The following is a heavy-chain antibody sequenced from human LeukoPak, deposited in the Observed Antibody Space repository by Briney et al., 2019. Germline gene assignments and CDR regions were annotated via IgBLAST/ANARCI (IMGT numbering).Heavy chain of an antibody. J-gene: IGHJ5*02. D-gene: IGHD3-3*01. CDR3: ARAGLGTYYDFWSGYYAFDP. CDR1: GYTFTSYD. CDR2: MNPNSGNT. Sequence: GASVKVSCKASGYTFTSYDINWVRQATGQGLEWMGWMNPNSGNTGYAQKFQGRVTMTRNTSISTAYMELSSLRSEDTAAYYCARAGLGTYYDFWSGYYAFDPWGQGTLVTVSS. V-gene: IGHV1-8*01.